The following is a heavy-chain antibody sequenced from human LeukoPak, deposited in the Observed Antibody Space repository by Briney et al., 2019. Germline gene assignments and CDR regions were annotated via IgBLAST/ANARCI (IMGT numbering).Heavy chain of an antibody. Sequence: SVKVSCKASGYTFTGYYMHWVRQAPGQGLEWMGRIIPIFGTANYAQKFQGRVTITTDESTSTAYMELSSLRSEDTAVYYCARDGYSSGWIHWGQGTMVTVSS. V-gene: IGHV1-69*05. D-gene: IGHD6-19*01. J-gene: IGHJ4*02. CDR3: ARDGYSSGWIH. CDR2: IIPIFGTA. CDR1: GYTFTGYY.